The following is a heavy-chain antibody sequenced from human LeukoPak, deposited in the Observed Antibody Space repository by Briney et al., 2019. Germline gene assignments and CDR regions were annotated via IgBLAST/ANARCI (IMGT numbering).Heavy chain of an antibody. V-gene: IGHV3-48*01. CDR1: GFTFSSYN. J-gene: IGHJ6*03. CDR2: ISSSSITI. CDR3: AGVAIPHYYMDV. Sequence: GGSLRLSCAASGFTFSSYNINWVRQAPGKGLEWVSYISSSSITIYYADSVKGRFTISRDNSKNTLYLQMNSLRAEDTAVYYCAGVAIPHYYMDVWGKGTTVTVSS.